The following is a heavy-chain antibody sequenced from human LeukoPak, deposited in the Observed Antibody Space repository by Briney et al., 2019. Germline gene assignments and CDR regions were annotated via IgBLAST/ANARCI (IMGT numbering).Heavy chain of an antibody. CDR1: GDSFSGYY. V-gene: IGHV4-34*01. CDR3: ATRRGGPSSYYFDF. Sequence: SETLSLTCAVYGDSFSGYYWTWIRQPPGKGLEWIGEVNHRGNTNYNPSPKSRVTILVATSKNQFSLKLTSVTAADTAIYCCATRRGGPSSYYFDFWDQGALVTVSS. J-gene: IGHJ4*02. CDR2: VNHRGNT. D-gene: IGHD2-15*01.